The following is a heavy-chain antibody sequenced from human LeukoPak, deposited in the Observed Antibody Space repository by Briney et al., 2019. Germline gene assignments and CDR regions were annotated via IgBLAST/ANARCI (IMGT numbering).Heavy chain of an antibody. CDR3: AREWRGYDSSGYYREGFDY. CDR1: GFTFSSYW. CDR2: INSDGSST. J-gene: IGHJ4*02. V-gene: IGHV3-74*01. Sequence: GGSLRLSCAASGFTFSSYWMHWVRQAPGKGLVWVSRINSDGSSTSYADSVKGRFTIFRDNAKNTLYLQMNSLRAEDTAVYYCAREWRGYDSSGYYREGFDYWGQGTLVTVSS. D-gene: IGHD3-22*01.